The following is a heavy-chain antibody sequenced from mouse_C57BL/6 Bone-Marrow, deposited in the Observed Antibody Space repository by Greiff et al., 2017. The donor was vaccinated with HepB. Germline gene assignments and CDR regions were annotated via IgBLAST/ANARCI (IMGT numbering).Heavy chain of an antibody. V-gene: IGHV1-53*01. CDR1: GYTFTSYW. D-gene: IGHD2-4*01. CDR2: INPSNGGT. CDR3: ARSLSYDYDWYFDV. J-gene: IGHJ1*03. Sequence: QVQLQQPGTELVKPGASVKLSCKASGYTFTSYWMHWVKQRPGQGLEWIGNINPSNGGTIYNEKFKSKATLTVDKSSSTAYMQLSSLTSEDSAVYYCARSLSYDYDWYFDVWGTGTTVTVSS.